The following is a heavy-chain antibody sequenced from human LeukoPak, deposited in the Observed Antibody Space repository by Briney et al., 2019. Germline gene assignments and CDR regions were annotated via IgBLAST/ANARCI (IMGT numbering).Heavy chain of an antibody. V-gene: IGHV4-59*01. CDR2: IYYSGST. D-gene: IGHD2-2*03. CDR1: GGFISSYY. CDR3: ERESMDIVVVPAATRGAFDI. Sequence: SETLSLTCTLSGGFISSYYWSWIRQPPGKGLEWIGYIYYSGSTNFNPSLKSRVTIPVDTSKKQFSLKLSSVTAADTVVDYGERESMDIVVVPAATRGAFDIWGQGTMVTVSS. J-gene: IGHJ3*02.